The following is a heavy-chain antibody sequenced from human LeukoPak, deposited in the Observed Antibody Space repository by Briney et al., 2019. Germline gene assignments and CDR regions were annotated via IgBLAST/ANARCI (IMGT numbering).Heavy chain of an antibody. CDR2: ISAYNGNT. D-gene: IGHD2/OR15-2a*01. CDR1: GYTFTNYG. J-gene: IGHJ4*02. CDR3: ARGSRLSTVDY. Sequence: GASVKVSCKASGYTFTNYGISWVRQAPGQGLEWMGWISAYNGNTIYAQKLQGRVTMTTDTSTSTVYMELRSLRADDTAVYYCARGSRLSTVDYWGQGTLVTVSS. V-gene: IGHV1-18*01.